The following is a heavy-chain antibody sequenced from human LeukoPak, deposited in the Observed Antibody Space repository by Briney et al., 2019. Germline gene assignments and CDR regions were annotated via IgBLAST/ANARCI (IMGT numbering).Heavy chain of an antibody. CDR2: INHSGST. J-gene: IGHJ6*03. CDR1: GGSFSGYY. CDR3: ARGGNYYYYYYMDV. Sequence: SETLSLTCAVYGGSFSGYYWSWIRQPPGKGLEWIGEINHSGSTNYNPSLKSRVTISVDMSKNQFSLKLSSVTAADTAVYYCARGGNYYYYYYMDVWGKGTTVTVSS. V-gene: IGHV4-34*01.